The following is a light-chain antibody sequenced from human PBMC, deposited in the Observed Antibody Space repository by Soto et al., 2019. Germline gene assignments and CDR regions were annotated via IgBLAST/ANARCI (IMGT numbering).Light chain of an antibody. CDR2: DVS. CDR1: SGDVDDSDC. Sequence: QSALTQPASVSGSPGQSITISCTGTSGDVDDSDCVSWYQQHPGKAPKLLIHDVSHRPSGVSSRFFGSKSVNTASLTISGLQADDEAYYYCSSYESGIDVVFGGGTKLTVL. J-gene: IGLJ2*01. CDR3: SSYESGIDVV. V-gene: IGLV2-14*03.